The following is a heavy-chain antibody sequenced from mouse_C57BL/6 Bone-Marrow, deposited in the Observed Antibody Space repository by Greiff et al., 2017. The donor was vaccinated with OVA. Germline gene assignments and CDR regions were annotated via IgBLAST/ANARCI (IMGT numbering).Heavy chain of an antibody. CDR2: IWSGGST. J-gene: IGHJ4*01. V-gene: IGHV2-2*01. Sequence: VQLQQSGPGLVQPSQSLSISCTVSGFTLTSYGVHWVRQSPGKGLEWLGVIWSGGSTAYYAAFISRRCISKDNSKSQVFFKMNSLQADDTAIYYCARNRDYYGSSPMDYWGQGTSVTVSS. D-gene: IGHD1-1*01. CDR1: GFTLTSYG. CDR3: ARNRDYYGSSPMDY.